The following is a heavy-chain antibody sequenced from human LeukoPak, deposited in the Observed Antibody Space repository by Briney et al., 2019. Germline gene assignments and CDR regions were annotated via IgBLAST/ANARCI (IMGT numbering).Heavy chain of an antibody. V-gene: IGHV3-7*01. D-gene: IGHD6-13*01. Sequence: GGSLRLSCVASGFTYNNYWMSWVRQAPGKGLEWVANIKQDGSEIDFADSLKDRFTISRDNAKKSLYLQVNSLRAEDTAVYYCARIGYRSSSFDYWGQGTLVTVSS. J-gene: IGHJ4*02. CDR2: IKQDGSEI. CDR3: ARIGYRSSSFDY. CDR1: GFTYNNYW.